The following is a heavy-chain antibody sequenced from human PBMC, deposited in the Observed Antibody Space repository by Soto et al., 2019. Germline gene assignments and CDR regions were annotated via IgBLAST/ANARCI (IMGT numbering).Heavy chain of an antibody. D-gene: IGHD3-10*01. CDR2: IKSKTDGGTT. CDR1: GFTFSNAW. Sequence: EVQLVESGGGLVKPGGSLRLSCAASGFTFSNAWMSWVRQAPGKGLEWVGRIKSKTDGGTTDYAAPVKGRFTISRDDSKNTLYLQMNSLKTEDTVVYYCTTGPHNYYGSGSYYLDYWGQGTLVTVSS. J-gene: IGHJ4*02. CDR3: TTGPHNYYGSGSYYLDY. V-gene: IGHV3-15*01.